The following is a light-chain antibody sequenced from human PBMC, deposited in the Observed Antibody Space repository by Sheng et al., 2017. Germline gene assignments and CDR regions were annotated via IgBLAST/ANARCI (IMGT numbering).Light chain of an antibody. J-gene: IGKJ3*01. CDR2: WAS. Sequence: DIVMTQSPDSLAVSLGERATINCRSSQSVLNRSNNKNYLGWYQHKPGQPPKRLIYWASIRESGVPDRFSGGGSGTDFTLTISSLQAEDVAVYYCQQYYSVPFTFGPGTKVDIK. V-gene: IGKV4-1*01. CDR3: QQYYSVPFT. CDR1: QSVLNRSNNKNY.